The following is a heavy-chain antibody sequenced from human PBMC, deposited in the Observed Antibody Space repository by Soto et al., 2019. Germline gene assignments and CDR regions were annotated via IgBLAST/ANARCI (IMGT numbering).Heavy chain of an antibody. CDR1: GGTFSSYA. CDR3: AREGWDYGGNSPDAFDI. CDR2: IIPIFGTA. Sequence: QVQLVQSGAEVKKPGSSVKVSCKASGGTFSSYAISWVRQAPGQGLEWMGGIIPIFGTANYAQKFQGRVTITADESTSTAYMELSSLRSEDTAVYYCAREGWDYGGNSPDAFDIWGQGTMVTVS. D-gene: IGHD4-17*01. V-gene: IGHV1-69*12. J-gene: IGHJ3*02.